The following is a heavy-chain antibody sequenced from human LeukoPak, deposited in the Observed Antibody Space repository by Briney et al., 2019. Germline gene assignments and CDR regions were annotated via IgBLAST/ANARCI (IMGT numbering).Heavy chain of an antibody. CDR2: IRYDGSNK. J-gene: IGHJ4*02. CDR1: GFTFSSYG. V-gene: IGHV3-30*02. D-gene: IGHD3-22*01. Sequence: GGSLRLSCAASGFTFSSYGMHWVRQAPGKGLEWVAFIRYDGSNKYYADSVKGRFSISRDNSKNTLYLQMNSLRAEDTAVYYCAKVTQHYYYDSSGYFPYYFDYWGQGTLVTVSS. CDR3: AKVTQHYYYDSSGYFPYYFDY.